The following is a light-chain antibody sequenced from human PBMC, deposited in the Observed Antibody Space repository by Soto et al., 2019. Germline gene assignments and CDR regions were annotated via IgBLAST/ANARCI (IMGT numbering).Light chain of an antibody. J-gene: IGKJ4*01. CDR2: GAS. CDR3: QQYGSSPSLT. V-gene: IGKV3-20*01. Sequence: EIVLTQSPGTLSLSPGERATLSCRASQSVSSSYLAWYQQKPGQAPRLLIYGASSRATGIPDRFSGSGSGTDFTLTISRLEPEDVAVDYCQQYGSSPSLTFGGGTKVEIK. CDR1: QSVSSSY.